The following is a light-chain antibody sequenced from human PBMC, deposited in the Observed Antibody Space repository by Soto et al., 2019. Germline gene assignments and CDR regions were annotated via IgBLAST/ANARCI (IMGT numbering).Light chain of an antibody. CDR2: EVS. Sequence: QSVLTQPPSASGSPGQSVTISCTGTSSDVGSYDYVSWYQQYPGKAPKLIIYEVSKRPSGVPDRFSGSKSDNTASLTVSGLQAEDEADYYCSSYTGSNNYVVFGGGTKVTVL. CDR3: SSYTGSNNYVV. CDR1: SSDVGSYDY. J-gene: IGLJ2*01. V-gene: IGLV2-8*01.